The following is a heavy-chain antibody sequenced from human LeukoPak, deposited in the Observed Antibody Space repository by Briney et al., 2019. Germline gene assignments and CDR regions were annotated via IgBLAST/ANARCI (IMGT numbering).Heavy chain of an antibody. CDR1: GGTFSSYA. D-gene: IGHD1-26*01. Sequence: ASVKVSCKASGGTFSSYAINWVRQAPGQELEWMGRIIPMLGTVNYAQKFQGRVTIIADKFTSTAYMELSSLRSEDTAMYYCARDQKVGATPYFGMDVWGQGTTVTVSS. J-gene: IGHJ6*02. CDR2: IIPMLGTV. V-gene: IGHV1-69*04. CDR3: ARDQKVGATPYFGMDV.